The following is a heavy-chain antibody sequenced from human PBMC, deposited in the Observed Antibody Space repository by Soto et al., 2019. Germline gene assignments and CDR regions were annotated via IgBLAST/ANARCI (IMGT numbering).Heavy chain of an antibody. J-gene: IGHJ6*02. CDR1: GGSISSSSYY. Sequence: PSETLSLTCTVSGGSISSSSYYWGWIRQPPGKGLEWIGSIYYSGSTYYNPSLKSRVTISVDTSKNQFSLKLSSVTAADTAVYYCASIVAVAGTPYYYGMDVWGQGTTVTVSS. V-gene: IGHV4-39*01. CDR3: ASIVAVAGTPYYYGMDV. D-gene: IGHD6-19*01. CDR2: IYYSGST.